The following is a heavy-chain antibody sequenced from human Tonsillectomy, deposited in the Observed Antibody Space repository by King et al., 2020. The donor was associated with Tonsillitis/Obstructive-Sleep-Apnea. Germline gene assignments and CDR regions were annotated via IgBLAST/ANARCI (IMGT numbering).Heavy chain of an antibody. CDR2: ISTYNGIT. CDR1: GYTFSNYG. J-gene: IGHJ5*02. Sequence: QLVQSGAEVKKPGASVKVSCKASGYTFSNYGITWVRQAPGQGLEWMGWISTYNGITNYAQTLQGRVTMTTDTSTTTAYMELRSLRSDDTAVYYCARDLPYSWFDPWGQGTLVTVSS. CDR3: ARDLPYSWFDP. V-gene: IGHV1-18*01. D-gene: IGHD3-16*01.